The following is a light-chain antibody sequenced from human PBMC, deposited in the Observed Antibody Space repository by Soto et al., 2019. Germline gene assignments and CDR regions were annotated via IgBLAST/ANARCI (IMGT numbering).Light chain of an antibody. CDR1: QSINNN. CDR3: QQYNNWPLT. Sequence: EIVLTQSPVTLSVSPGERATLSCRASQSINNNYLAWYQQKPGQAPRLLIYGASTRATGMPARFSGSGSGTEFTLTISSLQSEDFAVYYCQQYNNWPLTFGGGTKVEIK. V-gene: IGKV3-15*01. CDR2: GAS. J-gene: IGKJ4*01.